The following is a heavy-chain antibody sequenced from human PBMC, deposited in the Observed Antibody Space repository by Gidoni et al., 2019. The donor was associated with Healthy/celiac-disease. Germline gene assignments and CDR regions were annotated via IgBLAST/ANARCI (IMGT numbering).Heavy chain of an antibody. V-gene: IGHV3-30-3*01. CDR1: GFTFSRYA. CDR3: ARTFIAAAASGY. CDR2: ISYDGSNK. Sequence: QVQLVESGGGVVQPGRSLRLSCAASGFTFSRYAMHWVRQAPGKGLEWVAVISYDGSNKYYADSVKGRFTISRDNSKNTLYLQMNSLRAEDTAVYYCARTFIAAAASGYWGQGTLVTVSS. J-gene: IGHJ4*02. D-gene: IGHD6-13*01.